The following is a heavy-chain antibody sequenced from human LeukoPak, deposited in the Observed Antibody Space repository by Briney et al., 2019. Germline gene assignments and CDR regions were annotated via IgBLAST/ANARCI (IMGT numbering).Heavy chain of an antibody. CDR3: ARVGTWELQRVFDF. V-gene: IGHV3-7*01. CDR1: GFAFSDYW. CDR2: INREGNEK. Sequence: GGSLRLSCATSGFAFSDYWMTWVRQAPGKGLEWVANINREGNEKYYVDSVKGRFTISRDNAKNSVDLQMASLRVEDTAVYYCARVGTWELQRVFDFWGQGTLVTVSS. D-gene: IGHD1-26*01. J-gene: IGHJ4*02.